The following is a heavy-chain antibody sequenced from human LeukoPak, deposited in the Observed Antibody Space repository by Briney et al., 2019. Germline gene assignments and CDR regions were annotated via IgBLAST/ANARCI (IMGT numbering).Heavy chain of an antibody. Sequence: SETLSLTCTVSNYSISTDYYWGWIRQPPGKGLEWIGTMYHSGSTYYNPSLKSRVTISVDTSKNQFSLKLSSVTAADTAVYYCARTYGDSDYWGQGTLVTVSS. CDR2: MYHSGST. J-gene: IGHJ4*02. D-gene: IGHD4-17*01. V-gene: IGHV4-38-2*02. CDR1: NYSISTDYY. CDR3: ARTYGDSDY.